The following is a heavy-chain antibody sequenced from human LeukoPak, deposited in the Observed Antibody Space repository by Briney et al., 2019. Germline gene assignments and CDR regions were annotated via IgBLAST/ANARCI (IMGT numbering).Heavy chain of an antibody. CDR1: GFTFTTYW. CDR2: IKQDGTEK. J-gene: IGHJ4*02. V-gene: IGHV3-7*01. D-gene: IGHD3-10*01. CDR3: ARVYYYTSGSRWGDYFDY. Sequence: GESLRLSCAASGFTFTTYWMSWVRQAPGKGLEWVANIKQDGTEKYYVDSVKGRFTISRGNAKNSLYLQMNSLRAEDTAVYYCARVYYYTSGSRWGDYFDYWGQGTLVTVSS.